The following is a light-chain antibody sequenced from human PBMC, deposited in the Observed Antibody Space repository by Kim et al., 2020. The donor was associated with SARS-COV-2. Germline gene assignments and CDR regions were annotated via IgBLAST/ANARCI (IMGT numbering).Light chain of an antibody. J-gene: IGLJ1*01. CDR2: DVT. CDR3: SSYTATNTYV. V-gene: IGLV2-14*03. Sequence: QSPLTQPASVSGSPGQSITISCTGTTSDVAGYNYVSWHQQHPGKAPKLMIYDVTKRPSGVSNRFSGSKSANTASLTISGLQAEDEADYYCSSYTATNTYVFGSGTKVTV. CDR1: TSDVAGYNY.